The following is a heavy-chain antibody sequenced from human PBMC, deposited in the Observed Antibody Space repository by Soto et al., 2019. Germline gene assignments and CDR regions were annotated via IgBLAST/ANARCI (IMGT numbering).Heavy chain of an antibody. V-gene: IGHV4-34*01. CDR3: ACRMVRGIIYD. J-gene: IGHJ4*02. Sequence: SEHLSLTCAVYGWSFIGYYWNWIRQPPGTGLDWIGEINHSGSTNYNPSLKSRVTILVDTSKNQFSLKLTSVTAADTAVYYCACRMVRGIIYDCGQGTPFTLSS. CDR2: INHSGST. CDR1: GWSFIGYY. D-gene: IGHD3-10*01.